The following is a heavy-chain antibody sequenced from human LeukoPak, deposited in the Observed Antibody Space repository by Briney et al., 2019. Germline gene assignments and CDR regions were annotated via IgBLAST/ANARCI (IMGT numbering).Heavy chain of an antibody. Sequence: SETLSLICAVYGGSFSGYYWSWIRQPPGKGLEWIGEINHSGSTNYNPSFKSRVTISVDTSKNQFSLKLSSVTAADTAVYYCARMINYYGSGSPYAYYYYGMDVWGQGTTVTVSS. CDR1: GGSFSGYY. CDR3: ARMINYYGSGSPYAYYYYGMDV. V-gene: IGHV4-34*01. D-gene: IGHD3-10*01. J-gene: IGHJ6*02. CDR2: INHSGST.